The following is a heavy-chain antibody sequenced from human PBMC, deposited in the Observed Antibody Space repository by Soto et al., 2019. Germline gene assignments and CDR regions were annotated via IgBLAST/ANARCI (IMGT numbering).Heavy chain of an antibody. CDR3: ARVPPYGDYGDY. Sequence: GGSLRLSCAASGFTFSSYAMHWVRQAPGKGLEYVSAISSNGGSTYYANSVKGRFTISRDNSKNTLYLQMGSLRAEDMAVYYCARVPPYGDYGDYWGQGTLVTVSS. J-gene: IGHJ4*02. V-gene: IGHV3-64*01. D-gene: IGHD4-17*01. CDR1: GFTFSSYA. CDR2: ISSNGGST.